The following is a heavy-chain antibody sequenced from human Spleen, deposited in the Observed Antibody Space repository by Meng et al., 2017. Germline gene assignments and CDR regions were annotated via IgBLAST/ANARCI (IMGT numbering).Heavy chain of an antibody. CDR3: ANSNHFDY. CDR1: GFIFSKYA. Sequence: GGSLRLSCAASGFIFSKYAMNWVRQAPGRGLEWVSTLSWNGDSAYYADSVKGRFTISRDNSKNTLYLQMHSLGAEDTAVYYCANSNHFDYWGQGILVTVSS. CDR2: LSWNGDSA. D-gene: IGHD2-8*01. J-gene: IGHJ4*02. V-gene: IGHV3-23*01.